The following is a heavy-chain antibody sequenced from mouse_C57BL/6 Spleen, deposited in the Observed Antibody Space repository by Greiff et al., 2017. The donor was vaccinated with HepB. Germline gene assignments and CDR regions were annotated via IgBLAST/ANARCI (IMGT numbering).Heavy chain of an antibody. J-gene: IGHJ1*03. CDR3: ASGSSYWYFDV. D-gene: IGHD1-1*01. V-gene: IGHV1-26*01. Sequence: EVQLQQSGPELVKPGASVKISCKASGYTFTDYYMNWVKQSHGKSLEWIGDINPNNGGTSYNQKFKGKATLTVDKSTSTAYMELRSLTSEDSAVYYCASGSSYWYFDVWGTRTTVTVSS. CDR2: INPNNGGT. CDR1: GYTFTDYY.